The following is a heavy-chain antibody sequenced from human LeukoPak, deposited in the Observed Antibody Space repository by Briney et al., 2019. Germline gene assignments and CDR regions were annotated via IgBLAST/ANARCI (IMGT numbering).Heavy chain of an antibody. CDR1: GYSISSGYY. CDR3: ARVVRGRGAFDI. D-gene: IGHD3-10*01. J-gene: IGHJ3*02. Sequence: PSETLSLTCTVSGYSISSGYYWGWIRQPPGKGLEWIGSIYHSGSTYYNPSLKSRVTISVDTSTNTVYMHLSSLSPDDTAVYYCARVVRGRGAFDIWGQGTMVTVSS. V-gene: IGHV4-38-2*02. CDR2: IYHSGST.